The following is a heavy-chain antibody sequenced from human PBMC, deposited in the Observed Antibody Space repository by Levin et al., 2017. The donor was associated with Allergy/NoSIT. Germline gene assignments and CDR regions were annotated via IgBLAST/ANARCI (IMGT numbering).Heavy chain of an antibody. CDR3: VKGWGMERRARWFDP. V-gene: IGHV3-64D*06. CDR1: GFTFSNFA. J-gene: IGHJ5*02. Sequence: PGGSLRLSCLASGFTFSNFAMHWVRQAPGEGLTYVSAINSNGDSLYYADSVKGRFTISRDNSKNTLYLQMSSLRIEDTAVYYCVKGWGMERRARWFDPSGHGTLVTVPS. D-gene: IGHD1-1*01. CDR2: INSNGDSL.